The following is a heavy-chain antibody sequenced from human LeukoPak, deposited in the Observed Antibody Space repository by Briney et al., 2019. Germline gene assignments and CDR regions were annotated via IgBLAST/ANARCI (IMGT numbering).Heavy chain of an antibody. J-gene: IGHJ5*02. CDR1: GFTFSSYW. D-gene: IGHD1-1*01. Sequence: GGSLRLSCAASGFTFSSYWMSWVRQAPGKGLEWVANIKQYGSEKYYVDSVKGRFTISRDNARNSVYLQMNSLRAEDTAVYYCARDKLDENWFDPWGQGTLVTVSS. CDR2: IKQYGSEK. CDR3: ARDKLDENWFDP. V-gene: IGHV3-7*01.